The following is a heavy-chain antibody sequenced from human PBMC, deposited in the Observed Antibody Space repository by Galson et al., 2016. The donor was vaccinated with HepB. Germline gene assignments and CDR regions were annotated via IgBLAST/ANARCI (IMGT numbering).Heavy chain of an antibody. CDR3: ARGHYYMDG. V-gene: IGHV3-21*01. CDR2: ISSSGSYI. Sequence: QAPGEGLEWVSSISSSGSYIHSAESMKGRFTISRDNAKNSLFLQMNSLRVEDTAVYYCARGHYYMDGWGIETTVTVSS. J-gene: IGHJ6*03.